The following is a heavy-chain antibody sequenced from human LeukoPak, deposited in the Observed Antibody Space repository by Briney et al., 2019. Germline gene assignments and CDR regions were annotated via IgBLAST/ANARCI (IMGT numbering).Heavy chain of an antibody. CDR3: ARKQTTEEMPLDY. CDR1: GGSISSYY. Sequence: SETLSLTCTVSGGSISSYYWSWIRQPPGKGLEWIGYIYYSGSTNYNPSLKSRVTISVDTSKNQFSLKLSSVTAADTAVYYCARKQTTEEMPLDYWGQGTLVTVSS. D-gene: IGHD4-17*01. CDR2: IYYSGST. J-gene: IGHJ4*02. V-gene: IGHV4-59*12.